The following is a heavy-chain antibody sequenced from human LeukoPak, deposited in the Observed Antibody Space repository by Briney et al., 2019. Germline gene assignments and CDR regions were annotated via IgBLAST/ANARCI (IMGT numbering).Heavy chain of an antibody. CDR2: INPSGGST. CDR1: GYTFTSYY. J-gene: IGHJ4*02. D-gene: IGHD3-22*01. V-gene: IGHV1-46*01. Sequence: ASVKVSCKASGYTFTSYYMHWMRQAPGQGLEWMGIINPSGGSTSYAQKFQGRVTMTRDMSTSTVYMELSSLRSEDTAVYYCARAGDYYDSSGYEEIGYWGQGTLVTVSS. CDR3: ARAGDYYDSSGYEEIGY.